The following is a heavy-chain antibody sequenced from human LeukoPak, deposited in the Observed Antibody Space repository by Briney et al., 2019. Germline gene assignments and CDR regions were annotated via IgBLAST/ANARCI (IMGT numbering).Heavy chain of an antibody. J-gene: IGHJ4*02. D-gene: IGHD2-15*01. CDR2: ISYDGSNK. V-gene: IGHV3-30*03. CDR1: GFSFSNYG. CDR3: ASTPNGVAAIYFDY. Sequence: GGSLRLSCAAFGFSFSNYGMNWVRQAPGKGLEWVAVISYDGSNKYYADSVKGRFTISRDNAKNTLYLQMNSLRAGDTAVYYCASTPNGVAAIYFDYWGQGTLVTVSS.